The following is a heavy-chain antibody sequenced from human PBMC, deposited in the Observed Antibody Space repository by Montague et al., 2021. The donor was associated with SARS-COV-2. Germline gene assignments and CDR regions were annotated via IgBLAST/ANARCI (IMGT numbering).Heavy chain of an antibody. V-gene: IGHV2-70*01. CDR1: GFSLSTSGMC. CDR3: ARTRYFGILYSDDGMDV. CDR2: IDWDDDK. Sequence: VKPTQTLTLTCTFSGFSLSTSGMCVSWIRQPPGKALEWLALIDWDDDKYYSTSLKTRLTISKDTSKNQVVLTMTNMDPVDTATYYCARTRYFGILYSDDGMDVWGQGTTVTVSS. D-gene: IGHD3-9*01. J-gene: IGHJ6*02.